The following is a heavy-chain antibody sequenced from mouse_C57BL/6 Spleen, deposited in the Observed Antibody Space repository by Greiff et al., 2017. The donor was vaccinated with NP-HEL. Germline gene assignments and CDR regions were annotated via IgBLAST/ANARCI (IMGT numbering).Heavy chain of an antibody. CDR1: GFTFSDYG. Sequence: EVQRVESGGGLVQPGGSLKLSCAASGFTFSDYGMAWVRQAPRKGPEWVAFISTLAYSIYYADTVTGRVTLSRENAKNTLYLEKSSLRSEDTAMYYGARSGWDDYDENFDVWGTGTTVTVSS. V-gene: IGHV5-15*01. J-gene: IGHJ1*03. D-gene: IGHD2-4*01. CDR2: ISTLAYSI. CDR3: ARSGWDDYDENFDV.